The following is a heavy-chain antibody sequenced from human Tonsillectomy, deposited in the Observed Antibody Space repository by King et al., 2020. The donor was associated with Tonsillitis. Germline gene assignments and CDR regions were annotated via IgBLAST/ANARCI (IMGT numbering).Heavy chain of an antibody. Sequence: VQLVESGAEVKKPGASVKVSCKGSDYTFSSFGITWVRQAPGQGLEWMGWISIYNGNTTYVQKFKGRVPMTTDTPTSTAYMELRSLRSDDTAVYYCAEVLGYCSSSSCYYWFDTWGQGTLVTVSS. CDR1: DYTFSSFG. CDR2: ISIYNGNT. CDR3: AEVLGYCSSSSCYYWFDT. J-gene: IGHJ5*02. V-gene: IGHV1-18*01. D-gene: IGHD2-2*01.